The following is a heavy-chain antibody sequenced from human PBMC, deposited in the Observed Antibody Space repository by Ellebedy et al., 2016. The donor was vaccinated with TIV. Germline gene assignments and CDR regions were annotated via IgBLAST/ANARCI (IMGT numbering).Heavy chain of an antibody. D-gene: IGHD2-2*01. CDR2: IYSGDSDT. CDR3: ARLGLAPAGFSGLDV. J-gene: IGHJ6*02. CDR1: GYNFSGYW. Sequence: GESLKISXKASGYNFSGYWIAWVRQMPGKGLEWMGIIYSGDSDTRYSPSFQGQVSISVDKSLTTAYLQWSTLKPSDTAMYYCARLGLAPAGFSGLDVWGQGTTVTVSS. V-gene: IGHV5-51*01.